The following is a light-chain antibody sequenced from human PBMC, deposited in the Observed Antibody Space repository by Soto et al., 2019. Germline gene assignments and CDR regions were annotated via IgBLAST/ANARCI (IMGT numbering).Light chain of an antibody. CDR3: QQRTNRPPWT. CDR1: LTVSKY. Sequence: EIVLTQSPATLSLSPGDRATLSCRASLTVSKYLAWFQKKPGRPPRLLIYDASNRATGIPARFSGSGSGTDLTLIISSIEPEDFAVYFCQQRTNRPPWTFGQGTKVHI. V-gene: IGKV3-11*01. CDR2: DAS. J-gene: IGKJ1*01.